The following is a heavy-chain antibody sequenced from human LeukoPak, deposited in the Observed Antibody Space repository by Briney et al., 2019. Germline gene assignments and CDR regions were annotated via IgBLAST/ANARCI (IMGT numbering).Heavy chain of an antibody. CDR1: GFTFDEYG. D-gene: IGHD3-10*01. Sequence: QTGGSLRLSCAASGFTFDEYGMSWVRQAPGKGGEWVADISYDGSNKYYADSVKGRFTIYRDNSIHTLYLQMNSLSAEDTAVYYCAKGILFGSNPPNARIYYYYGMDVWGQGTTVTVSS. CDR3: AKGILFGSNPPNARIYYYYGMDV. J-gene: IGHJ6*02. V-gene: IGHV3-30*18. CDR2: ISYDGSNK.